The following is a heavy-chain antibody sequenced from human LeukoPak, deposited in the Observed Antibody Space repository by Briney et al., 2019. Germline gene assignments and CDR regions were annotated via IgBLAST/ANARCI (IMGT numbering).Heavy chain of an antibody. CDR1: GYTFTSYY. Sequence: GASVKVSCKASGYTFTSYYMHWVRQAPGQGLEWMGIINPSGGSTSYAQKFQGRVTMTTDTSTSTAYMELRSLRSDDTAVYYCARDLRDLHCCSGSPNWFDPWGQGTLVTVSS. CDR3: ARDLRDLHCCSGSPNWFDP. V-gene: IGHV1-46*01. D-gene: IGHD3-10*02. J-gene: IGHJ5*02. CDR2: INPSGGST.